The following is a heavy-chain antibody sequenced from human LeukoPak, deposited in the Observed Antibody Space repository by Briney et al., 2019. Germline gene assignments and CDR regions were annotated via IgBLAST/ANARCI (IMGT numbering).Heavy chain of an antibody. D-gene: IGHD2-21*02. CDR3: ARLYCSGDCYLERGHFDY. CDR2: INHSGST. CDR1: GGSFSGYY. V-gene: IGHV4-34*01. J-gene: IGHJ4*02. Sequence: SGTLSLTCAVYGGSFSGYYLSWVRQPPGKGLEWVGGINHSGSTNYNPSLKSRVTMSVDTSKNQFSLKLSACIAAETAVYYCARLYCSGDCYLERGHFDYWGQGTLVTVSS.